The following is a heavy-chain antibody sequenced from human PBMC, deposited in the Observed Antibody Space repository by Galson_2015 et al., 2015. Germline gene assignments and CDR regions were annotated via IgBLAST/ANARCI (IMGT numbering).Heavy chain of an antibody. Sequence: SLRLSCAASGFTFSSYGMHWVRQAPGKGLEWVAVISYDGSNKYYADSVKGRFTISRDNSKNTLYLQMNSLRAEDTAVYYCAKIVLDYYDSSGYDPYWYFDLWGRGTLVTVSS. J-gene: IGHJ2*01. D-gene: IGHD3-22*01. CDR3: AKIVLDYYDSSGYDPYWYFDL. V-gene: IGHV3-30*18. CDR1: GFTFSSYG. CDR2: ISYDGSNK.